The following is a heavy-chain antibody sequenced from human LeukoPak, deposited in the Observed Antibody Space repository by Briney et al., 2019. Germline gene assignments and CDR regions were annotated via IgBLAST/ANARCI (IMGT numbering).Heavy chain of an antibody. CDR1: GGSISSYY. Sequence: SETLSLTCTVSGGSISSYYWSWIRQPPGKGLEWIGYIYYSGSTNYNPSLKSRVTISVDTSKNQFSLKLSSVTAADTAVYYCARERVSRADAFDIWSQGTMVTVSS. CDR2: IYYSGST. V-gene: IGHV4-59*01. D-gene: IGHD2-8*01. J-gene: IGHJ3*02. CDR3: ARERVSRADAFDI.